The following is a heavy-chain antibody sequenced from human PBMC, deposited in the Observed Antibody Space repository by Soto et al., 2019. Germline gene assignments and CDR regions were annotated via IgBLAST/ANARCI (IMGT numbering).Heavy chain of an antibody. V-gene: IGHV3-23*01. CDR2: ISGNGGST. Sequence: EVQLLESGGGLVQPGGSLRLSCAASGFTFSSYAMSWVRQAPGKGLEWVSAISGNGGSTYYADSVKGRFTISRDNSKNTLYLQMNSLRAEDTAVYYCAKVETGTWSSSTYYFDYWGQGTLVTVSS. CDR1: GFTFSSYA. CDR3: AKVETGTWSSSTYYFDY. J-gene: IGHJ4*02. D-gene: IGHD2-2*01.